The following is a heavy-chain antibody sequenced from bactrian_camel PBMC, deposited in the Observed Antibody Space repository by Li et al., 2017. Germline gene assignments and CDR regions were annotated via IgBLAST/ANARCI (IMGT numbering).Heavy chain of an antibody. J-gene: IGHJ4*01. CDR2: ISSDGSKR. V-gene: IGHV3-2*01. CDR1: GFDFSANV. D-gene: IGHD4*01. CDR3: ASGFGASDSAR. Sequence: QLVESGGGLVQPGGSLRLSCAASGFDFSANVMSWVRQPPGKGLEWVCSISSDGSKRWHEDSVLGRFTVSRDNAKNTMYLEMNRLKYEDTALYYCASGFGASDSARRGQGTQVTVS.